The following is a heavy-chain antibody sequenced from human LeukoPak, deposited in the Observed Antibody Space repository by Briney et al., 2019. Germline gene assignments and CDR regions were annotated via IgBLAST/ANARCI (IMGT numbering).Heavy chain of an antibody. J-gene: IGHJ4*02. CDR3: ARDQTTVVTPGY. V-gene: IGHV1-2*02. D-gene: IGHD4-23*01. CDR2: INPNSGGT. CDR1: GYTFTGYY. Sequence: GESLKVSCKASGYTFTGYYMHWVRQAPGQGLEWMGWINPNSGGTNYAQKFQGRVTMTRDTSISTAYMELSRLRSDDTAVYYCARDQTTVVTPGYWGQGTLVTVSS.